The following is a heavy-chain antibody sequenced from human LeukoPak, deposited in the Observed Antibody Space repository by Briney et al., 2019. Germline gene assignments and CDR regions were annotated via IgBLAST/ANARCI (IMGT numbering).Heavy chain of an antibody. Sequence: GGSLRLSCAASRFTFSSYAMSWVRQAPGKGLEWVSAISGSGGSTYYADSVKGRFTISRDNSKNTLYLQMNSLRAEDTAVYYCAKSRSPYSSSSPELDYWGQGTLVTVSS. CDR3: AKSRSPYSSSSPELDY. D-gene: IGHD6-6*01. J-gene: IGHJ4*02. V-gene: IGHV3-23*01. CDR1: RFTFSSYA. CDR2: ISGSGGST.